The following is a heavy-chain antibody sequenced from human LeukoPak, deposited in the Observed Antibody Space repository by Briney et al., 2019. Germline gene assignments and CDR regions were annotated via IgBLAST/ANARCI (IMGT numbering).Heavy chain of an antibody. CDR2: INPNSGGT. CDR1: GYTFTDYY. D-gene: IGHD2-2*02. CDR3: ARERRIVVVPAAIGRGYYYYGMDV. J-gene: IGHJ6*02. Sequence: ASVTVSFKASGYTFTDYYMHWVRQAPGQGLEWMGWINPNSGGTNYAQKFQGRVTMTRDTSISTAYMELSRLRSDDTAVYYCARERRIVVVPAAIGRGYYYYGMDVWGQGTTVTVSS. V-gene: IGHV1-2*02.